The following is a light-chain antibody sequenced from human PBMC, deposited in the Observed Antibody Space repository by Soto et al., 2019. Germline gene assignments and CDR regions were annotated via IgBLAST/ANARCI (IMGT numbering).Light chain of an antibody. CDR3: QHYVSSPLT. V-gene: IGKV3-20*01. J-gene: IGKJ4*01. CDR2: GAS. CDR1: QTIGSRY. Sequence: EIALTQSPGTLSLSPGERATLSCRASQTIGSRYLAWYQQKPGQRPRLLIYGASSRATGIPDRFSGSGSGTDFTLTISRLEPEEFAVYYCQHYVSSPLTFGGGTKVEI.